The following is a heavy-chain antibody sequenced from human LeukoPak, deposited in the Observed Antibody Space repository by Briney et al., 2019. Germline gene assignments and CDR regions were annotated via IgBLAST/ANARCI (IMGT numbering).Heavy chain of an antibody. CDR3: ARRDYGSGSFFGIDY. V-gene: IGHV3-48*02. Sequence: PGGSLRLSCAASGFTFSSYTMHWVRQAPGKGLEWISSISGGSSTIYYADSVKGRFTISRDNARNSLYLRMNSLRDEDTAVYYCARRDYGSGSFFGIDYWGQGTLVTVSS. D-gene: IGHD3-10*01. CDR2: ISGGSSTI. CDR1: GFTFSSYT. J-gene: IGHJ4*02.